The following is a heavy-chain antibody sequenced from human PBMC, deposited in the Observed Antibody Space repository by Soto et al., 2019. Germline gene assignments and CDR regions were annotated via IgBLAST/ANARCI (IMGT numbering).Heavy chain of an antibody. D-gene: IGHD3-10*01. CDR2: IYSGGYT. Sequence: EVQLVESGGGLIQPGGSLRLSCAVSGFTVSNNYMSWVRQAPGKGLEGVSVIYSGGYTAYGDSVKGRFTISRDNSKNTNIPQMNSRGADDRAVYCWCNTPGGGGYWGQGTLVTVSS. V-gene: IGHV3-53*01. J-gene: IGHJ4*02. CDR1: GFTVSNNY. CDR3: CNTPGGGGY.